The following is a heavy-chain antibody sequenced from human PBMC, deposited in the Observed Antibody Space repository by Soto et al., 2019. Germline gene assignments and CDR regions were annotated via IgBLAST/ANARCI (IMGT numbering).Heavy chain of an antibody. D-gene: IGHD1-26*01. Sequence: GESLKISCAASGFTFSNYAISWVRQAPGKGLEWVSTITGSGDNAYYADSVKGRFTISRDNSKDTLYLQMNSLGAEDTAIYFCAKGRGASSSYHMDVWGKGTTVTVSS. CDR2: ITGSGDNA. J-gene: IGHJ6*03. CDR1: GFTFSNYA. CDR3: AKGRGASSSYHMDV. V-gene: IGHV3-23*01.